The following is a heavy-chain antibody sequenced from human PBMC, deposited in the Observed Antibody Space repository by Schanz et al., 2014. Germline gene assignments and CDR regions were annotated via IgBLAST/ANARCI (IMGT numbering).Heavy chain of an antibody. CDR2: INWNGGST. V-gene: IGHV3-20*04. CDR3: ARGVRIDY. Sequence: EVQLVESGGGLVQPGGSLRLSCAASGFIFSNSWMSWVRQAPGKGLEWVSGINWNGGSTGYADSVKGRFTISRDNAKNSLYLQMNSLTAEDTAVYYCARGVRIDYWGQGTLVTVSS. J-gene: IGHJ4*02. CDR1: GFIFSNSW. D-gene: IGHD3-3*01.